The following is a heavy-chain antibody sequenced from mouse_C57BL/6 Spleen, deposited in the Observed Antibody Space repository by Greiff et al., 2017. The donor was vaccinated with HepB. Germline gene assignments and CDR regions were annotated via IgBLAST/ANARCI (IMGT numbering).Heavy chain of an antibody. V-gene: IGHV1-72*01. Sequence: QVQLQQPGAELVKPGASVKLSCKASGYTFTSYWMHWVKQRPGRGLEWIGRIDPNSGGTKYNEKFKSKATLTVDKPSSTAYMQLSSLTSGDSAVYYCARTGYDGSSSFDYWGQGTTLTVSS. J-gene: IGHJ2*01. CDR3: ARTGYDGSSSFDY. D-gene: IGHD1-1*01. CDR2: IDPNSGGT. CDR1: GYTFTSYW.